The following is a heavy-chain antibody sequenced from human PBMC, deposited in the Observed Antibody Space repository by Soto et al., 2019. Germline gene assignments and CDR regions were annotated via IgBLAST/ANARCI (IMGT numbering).Heavy chain of an antibody. D-gene: IGHD4-17*01. V-gene: IGHV3-30*18. J-gene: IGHJ6*02. CDR1: GFTFTTFG. CDR3: AKDLQAYGDYNYYYYGMDV. Sequence: QVQLVESGGGVVQPGGSLRLSCTASGFTFTTFGIHWVRQAPGKGPEWVALISYDGHNKYYSDSVKGRFTISRDNYKNTLSLQMNSLRADDTAVYYCAKDLQAYGDYNYYYYGMDVWGQGTTVSVSS. CDR2: ISYDGHNK.